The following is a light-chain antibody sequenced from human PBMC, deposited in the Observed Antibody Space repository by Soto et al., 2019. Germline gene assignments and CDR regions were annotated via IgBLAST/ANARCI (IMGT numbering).Light chain of an antibody. J-gene: IGKJ1*01. CDR1: PSVSSN. V-gene: IGKV3-11*01. CDR3: QQRSNWSTWT. Sequence: EVELTKSPATLSLSLGDRAVLSCPASPSVSSNFDWYQQKPGQAPSLLIYGASTRAIGSPARFSGSGSGTDVTPTIISLVPEEFSVYYCQQRSNWSTWTFGQGTKVEI. CDR2: GAS.